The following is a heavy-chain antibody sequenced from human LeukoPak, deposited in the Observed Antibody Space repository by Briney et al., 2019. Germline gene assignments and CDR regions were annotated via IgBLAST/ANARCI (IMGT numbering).Heavy chain of an antibody. D-gene: IGHD2-2*01. V-gene: IGHV4-30-4*08. J-gene: IGHJ4*02. CDR1: GGSINSGDYY. CDR2: IYYSGST. CDR3: ARRPSPRYCSSTSCPPFDY. Sequence: PSETLSLTCTVSGGSINSGDYYWSWIRQPPGKGLEWIGYIYYSGSTYYNPSLKSRVTISVDTSKNQFSLKLSSVTAADTALYYCARRPSPRYCSSTSCPPFDYWGQGTLVTVSS.